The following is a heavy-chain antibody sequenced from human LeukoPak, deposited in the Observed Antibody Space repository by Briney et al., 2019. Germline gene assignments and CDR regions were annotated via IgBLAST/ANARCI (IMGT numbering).Heavy chain of an antibody. V-gene: IGHV3-33*01. D-gene: IGHD1-1*01. Sequence: PGGSLRLSCAASAFTFSNYGMHWVRQAPGKGLEWVAGTWLDGSDKFYLPSVKGRFTISKHNSKNTLYLQINSLSAEDTALYYCARDPAGRRGTFDYWGQGTLVTVSS. CDR1: AFTFSNYG. CDR2: TWLDGSDK. J-gene: IGHJ4*02. CDR3: ARDPAGRRGTFDY.